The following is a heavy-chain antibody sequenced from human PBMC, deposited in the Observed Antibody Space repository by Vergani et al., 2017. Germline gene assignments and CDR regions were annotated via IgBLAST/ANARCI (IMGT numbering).Heavy chain of an antibody. CDR3: TTDQGVVVVAAIDY. D-gene: IGHD2-15*01. V-gene: IGHV1-18*01. Sequence: QVQLVQSGAEVKKPGASVKVSCKASGYTFTSYGISWVRQAPGQGLEWMGWISAYNGNTNYAQKLQGRVTMTTDTSKSTAYMELRSLRADDTAVYYCTTDQGVVVVAAIDYWGQGTLVTVSS. CDR2: ISAYNGNT. CDR1: GYTFTSYG. J-gene: IGHJ4*02.